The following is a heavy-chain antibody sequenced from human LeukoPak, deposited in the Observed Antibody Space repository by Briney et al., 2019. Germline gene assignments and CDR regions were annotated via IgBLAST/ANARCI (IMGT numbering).Heavy chain of an antibody. J-gene: IGHJ4*02. Sequence: GGSLRLSCAASGFTVSSNYMSWVRQAPGKGLEWVSVIYSGGSTYYADSVKGRFTISRDNSKNTLYLQMNSLRAEDTAVYYCARDHPDILTGYSDYWGQGTLVTVSS. V-gene: IGHV3-66*01. CDR3: ARDHPDILTGYSDY. D-gene: IGHD3-9*01. CDR2: IYSGGST. CDR1: GFTVSSNY.